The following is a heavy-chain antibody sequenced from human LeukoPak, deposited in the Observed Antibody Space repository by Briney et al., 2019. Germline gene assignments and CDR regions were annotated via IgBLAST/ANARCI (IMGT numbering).Heavy chain of an antibody. D-gene: IGHD3-9*01. V-gene: IGHV3-74*01. CDR2: INSDGSSA. J-gene: IGHJ4*02. Sequence: GGSLRLSCAASGFSFSSYWMHWVRQAPGKGLVWVSRINSDGSSATYADSVKGRFTIPRDNAKNTLYLQINSLRAEDTAVYYCARASYDISDYWGQGTLVTVSS. CDR1: GFSFSSYW. CDR3: ARASYDISDY.